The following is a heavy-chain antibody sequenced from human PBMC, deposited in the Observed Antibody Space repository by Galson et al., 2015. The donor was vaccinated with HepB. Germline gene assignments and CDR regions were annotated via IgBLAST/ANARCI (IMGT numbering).Heavy chain of an antibody. V-gene: IGHV3-30-3*01. CDR1: GFTFSSYA. J-gene: IGHJ4*02. Sequence: SLRLSCAASGFTFSSYAMHWVRQAPGKGLEWVAVISYDGSNKYYADSVKGRFTISRDNSKNTLYLQMNSLRAEDTAVYYCARGGRYSSGWYTPRPFDYWGQGTLVTVSS. D-gene: IGHD6-19*01. CDR2: ISYDGSNK. CDR3: ARGGRYSSGWYTPRPFDY.